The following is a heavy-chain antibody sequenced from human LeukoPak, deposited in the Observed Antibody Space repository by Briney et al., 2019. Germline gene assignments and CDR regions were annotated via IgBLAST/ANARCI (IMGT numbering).Heavy chain of an antibody. V-gene: IGHV4-34*01. Sequence: SETLSLTCAVCGGSFSGYYWSWVRQPPGKGREWIGEINESGSTNYHPSLKSLVTISVDTSKNQFSLKLSSVRAADTAVYYCARDRDEYYYGSGYYYYMDVWGKGTTVTVSS. CDR3: ARDRDEYYYGSGYYYYMDV. D-gene: IGHD3-10*01. CDR2: INESGST. CDR1: GGSFSGYY. J-gene: IGHJ6*03.